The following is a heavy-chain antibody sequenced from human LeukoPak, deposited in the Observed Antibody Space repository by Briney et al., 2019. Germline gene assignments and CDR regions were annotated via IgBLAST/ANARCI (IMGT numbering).Heavy chain of an antibody. D-gene: IGHD5-24*01. CDR2: ISAYNGNT. V-gene: IGHV1-18*04. J-gene: IGHJ4*02. CDR3: ARATTQPDY. Sequence: ASVKVSCKASGYTFTGYYMHWVRQAPGQGLEWMGWISAYNGNTNYAQKLQGRVTMTTDTSTSTAYMELRSLRSDDTAVYYCARATTQPDYWGQGTLVTVSS. CDR1: GYTFTGYY.